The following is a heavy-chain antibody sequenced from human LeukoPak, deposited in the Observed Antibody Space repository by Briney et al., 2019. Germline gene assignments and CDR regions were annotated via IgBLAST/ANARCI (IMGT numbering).Heavy chain of an antibody. J-gene: IGHJ4*02. V-gene: IGHV4-59*01. CDR2: IYYSGST. CDR1: GGSISSYY. CDR3: ARTSRLGELSADY. D-gene: IGHD3-16*02. Sequence: PSETLSLTCTVSGGSISSYYWSWIRQPPGKGLEWIGYIYYSGSTNYNPSLKSRVTISVDTSRSQFSLKLSSVTAADTAVYYCARTSRLGELSADYWGQGTLATVSS.